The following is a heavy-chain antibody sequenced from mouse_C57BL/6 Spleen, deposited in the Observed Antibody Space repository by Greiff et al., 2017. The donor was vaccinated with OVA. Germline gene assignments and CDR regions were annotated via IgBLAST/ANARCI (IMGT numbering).Heavy chain of an antibody. CDR2: ISDGGSYT. Sequence: EVHLVESGGGLVKPGGSLKLSCAASGFTFSSYAMSWVRQTPEKRLEWVATISDGGSYTYYPDNVKGRFTISRDNAKNNLYLQMSHLKSEDTAMYYCARDPRGSSPFDYWGQGTTLTVSS. J-gene: IGHJ2*01. CDR1: GFTFSSYA. D-gene: IGHD1-1*01. CDR3: ARDPRGSSPFDY. V-gene: IGHV5-4*01.